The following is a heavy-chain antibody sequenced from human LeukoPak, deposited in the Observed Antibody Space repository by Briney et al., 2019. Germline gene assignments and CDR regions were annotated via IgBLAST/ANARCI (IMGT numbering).Heavy chain of an antibody. CDR1: GFTFSSYS. J-gene: IGHJ4*02. D-gene: IGHD6-13*01. CDR2: IWYGGSNK. CDR3: AKDWGSSSHYYFDY. V-gene: IGHV3-30*02. Sequence: PGGSLRLSCAASGFTFSSYSMNWVRRAPGKGLEWVAVIWYGGSNKYYADSVKGRFTISRDNSKNTLYLQMNSLRAEDTAVYYCAKDWGSSSHYYFDYWGQGTLVTVSS.